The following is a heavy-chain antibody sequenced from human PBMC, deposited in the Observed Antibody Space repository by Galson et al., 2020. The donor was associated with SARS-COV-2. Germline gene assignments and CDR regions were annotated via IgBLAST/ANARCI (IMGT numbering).Heavy chain of an antibody. Sequence: ASVKVSCKASGYTFTSYYMHWVRQAPGQGLEWMGIINPSGGSTSYAQKFQGRVTMTRDTSTSTVYMELSSLRSEDTAVYYCARGPSDYDFWSGYYTPPHFDYWGQGTLVTVSS. V-gene: IGHV1-46*01. D-gene: IGHD3-3*01. CDR1: GYTFTSYY. CDR2: INPSGGST. J-gene: IGHJ4*02. CDR3: ARGPSDYDFWSGYYTPPHFDY.